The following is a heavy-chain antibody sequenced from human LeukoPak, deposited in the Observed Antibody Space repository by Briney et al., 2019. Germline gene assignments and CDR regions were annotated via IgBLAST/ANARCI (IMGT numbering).Heavy chain of an antibody. CDR1: GGSISSGDYY. CDR2: IYYSGST. CDR3: ARDRRITMVRGVIKWFDP. D-gene: IGHD3-10*01. V-gene: IGHV4-30-4*08. Sequence: PSQTLSLTCTVSGGSISSGDYYWSWIRQPPGKGLEWIGYIYYSGSTYYNPSLKSRVTISVDTSKNQFSLKLSSVTAADTAVYYCARDRRITMVRGVIKWFDPWGQGTLVTVSS. J-gene: IGHJ5*02.